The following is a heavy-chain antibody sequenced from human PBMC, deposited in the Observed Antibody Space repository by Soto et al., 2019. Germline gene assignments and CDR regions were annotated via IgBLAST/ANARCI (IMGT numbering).Heavy chain of an antibody. J-gene: IGHJ4*02. CDR2: IFPNGRDK. CDR1: GFNFNTYF. CDR3: ASDDEHGSNWDLAY. Sequence: QVQLVQSGGGVVQPGRSLRLSCAASGFNFNTYFMHWVRQAPGKGLEWVAMIFPNGRDKEYADSVKGRFAISRDNSNNRTYLQMDSLRPEDTAVYYCASDDEHGSNWDLAYWGQGALVTVSS. V-gene: IGHV3-30*09. D-gene: IGHD1-26*01.